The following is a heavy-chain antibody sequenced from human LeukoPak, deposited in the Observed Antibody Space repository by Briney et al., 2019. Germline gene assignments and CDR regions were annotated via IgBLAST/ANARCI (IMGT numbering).Heavy chain of an antibody. J-gene: IGHJ4*02. V-gene: IGHV3-23*01. Sequence: GGPLSLFCAASGFTFSTYAMSWVRQASRKGLEWVSAISGSGGSTYYADSVKGRFTISRDNSKNTLYLQMNSLRAEDTAVYYCAKEGPMVRDFDYWGQGTLVTVSS. CDR3: AKEGPMVRDFDY. D-gene: IGHD3-10*01. CDR1: GFTFSTYA. CDR2: ISGSGGST.